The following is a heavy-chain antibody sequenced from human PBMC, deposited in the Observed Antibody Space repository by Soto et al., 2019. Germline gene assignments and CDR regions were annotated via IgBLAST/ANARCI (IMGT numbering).Heavy chain of an antibody. D-gene: IGHD2-2*02. CDR2: IYYSGRT. CDR3: ARGYCSSTICYIWDNWFDP. J-gene: IGHJ5*02. Sequence: SETLSLTCAVSGGSISSYYWSWNRQPPGQGLEWIGYIYYSGRTNYNPSLKSRVTISVDTSKNQFSLKLSSVTAADTAVYYCARGYCSSTICYIWDNWFDPWGQGTLVTVS. CDR1: GGSISSYY. V-gene: IGHV4-59*01.